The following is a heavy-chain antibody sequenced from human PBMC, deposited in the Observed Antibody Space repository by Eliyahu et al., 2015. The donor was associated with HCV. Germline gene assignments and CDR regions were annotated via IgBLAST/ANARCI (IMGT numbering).Heavy chain of an antibody. CDR2: IFTIGRT. J-gene: IGHJ4*02. CDR3: GQGDYFHSAGYYVASR. D-gene: IGHD3-22*01. CDR1: GGSINSGNYF. V-gene: IGHV4-61*02. Sequence: QVQLQESGPGLVKPSQTLSLTCTVSGGSINSGNYFWSWIRQPAGKRLEWLGRIFTIGRTDYNPSLKSRITILVDTSKNQFSLSLTSVTAADTAVYYCGQGDYFHSAGYYVASRWGQGTLVTVSS.